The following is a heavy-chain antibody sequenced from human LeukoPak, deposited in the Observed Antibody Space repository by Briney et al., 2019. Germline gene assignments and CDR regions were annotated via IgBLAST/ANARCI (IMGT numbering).Heavy chain of an antibody. J-gene: IGHJ4*02. D-gene: IGHD3-22*01. CDR2: IAPCGVTT. Sequence: PGGSLRLSCAASGFTFTSYAMSWVRQAPGKGLEGVSFIAPCGVTTSYADSVKGRFTISRDNPRKTLYMQMNSLRDEETALYYCAIMHGYYDGSGYWVQWGQGALVTVSS. CDR3: AIMHGYYDGSGYWVQ. V-gene: IGHV3-23*01. CDR1: GFTFTSYA.